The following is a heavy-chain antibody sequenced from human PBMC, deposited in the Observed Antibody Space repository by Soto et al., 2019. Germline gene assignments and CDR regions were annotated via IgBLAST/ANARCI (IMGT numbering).Heavy chain of an antibody. CDR3: ARDLGTTIAGPPRRETYGGLDP. CDR2: IIPIIGPA. CDR1: GGTFTYYG. Sequence: QVQLVQSGAEVKRPGSSVKLSCKASGGTFTYYGISWVRQAPGQGLEWMGGIIPIIGPATYAQKFQGRVTITADQSTSTAYMELSSLASEDTALYYCARDLGTTIAGPPRRETYGGLDPWGQGTLVTVSS. J-gene: IGHJ5*02. D-gene: IGHD3-22*01. V-gene: IGHV1-69*01.